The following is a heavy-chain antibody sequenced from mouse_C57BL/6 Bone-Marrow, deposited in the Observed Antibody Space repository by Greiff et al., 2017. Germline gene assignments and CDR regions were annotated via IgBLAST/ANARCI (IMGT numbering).Heavy chain of an antibody. CDR3: ARPNWDAWFAD. V-gene: IGHV5-6*01. CDR1: GFTFSSYG. CDR2: ISSGGSYT. Sequence: EVMLVESGGDLVKPGGSLKLSCAASGFTFSSYGMSWVRQTPDKRLEWVATISSGGSYTYYPDSVKGRFTISRDNAKNTLYLQMSSLKSEDTAMYYCARPNWDAWFADWGKGALVTVSA. J-gene: IGHJ3*01. D-gene: IGHD4-1*01.